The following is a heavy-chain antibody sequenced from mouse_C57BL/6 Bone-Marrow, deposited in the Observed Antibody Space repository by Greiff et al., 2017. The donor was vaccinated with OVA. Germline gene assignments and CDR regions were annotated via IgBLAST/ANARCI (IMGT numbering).Heavy chain of an antibody. V-gene: IGHV5-12*01. CDR1: GFTFSDYY. CDR2: ISNGGGST. J-gene: IGHJ2*01. D-gene: IGHD3-2*02. Sequence: EVKVVESGGGLVQPGGSLKLSCAASGFTFSDYYMYWVRQTPEKRLEWVAYISNGGGSTYYPDTVKGRFTISRDNAKNTLYLQMSRLKSEDTAMYYCARQRSGHYFDYWGQGTTLTVSS. CDR3: ARQRSGHYFDY.